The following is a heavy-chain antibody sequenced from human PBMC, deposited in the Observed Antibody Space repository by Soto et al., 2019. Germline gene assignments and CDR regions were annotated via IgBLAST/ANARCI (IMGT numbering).Heavy chain of an antibody. Sequence: GGSLRLSCAASGFTFSNAWMSWVRQAPGKGLEWVGRIKSKTDGGTTDYAAPVKGRFTISRDDSKNTLYLQMNSLKTEDSAVYYCTTGRLGDHGLYDYWGQGTLVTVSS. CDR2: IKSKTDGGTT. CDR3: TTGRLGDHGLYDY. V-gene: IGHV3-15*01. J-gene: IGHJ4*02. D-gene: IGHD2-21*01. CDR1: GFTFSNAW.